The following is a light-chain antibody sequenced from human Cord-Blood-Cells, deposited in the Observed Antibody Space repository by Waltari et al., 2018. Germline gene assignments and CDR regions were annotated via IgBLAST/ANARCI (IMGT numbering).Light chain of an antibody. CDR3: QQSYSTPWT. J-gene: IGKJ1*01. V-gene: IGKV1-39*01. Sequence: DIQMTQSPSSLSASVGDRVTITCRASQSISSYLNWHQQKPGKAPKLLIYAASSLQSGVPSRFSGSRAGTDFTLTISSLQPEDFATYYCQQSYSTPWTFGQGTKVEIK. CDR1: QSISSY. CDR2: AAS.